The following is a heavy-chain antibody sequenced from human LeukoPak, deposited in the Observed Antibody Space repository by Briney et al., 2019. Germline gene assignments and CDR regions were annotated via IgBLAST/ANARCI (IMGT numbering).Heavy chain of an antibody. J-gene: IGHJ1*01. Sequence: PGGSLRLSCAASGFTFSSYSMNWVRQAPGKGLEWVSSISSSSSYIYYADSVKGRFTISRDNAKNSLYLQMNSLRSEDTAVYYCARDGDYYDSSGYYSVQHWGQGTLVTVSS. CDR2: ISSSSSYI. V-gene: IGHV3-21*04. CDR1: GFTFSSYS. CDR3: ARDGDYYDSSGYYSVQH. D-gene: IGHD3-22*01.